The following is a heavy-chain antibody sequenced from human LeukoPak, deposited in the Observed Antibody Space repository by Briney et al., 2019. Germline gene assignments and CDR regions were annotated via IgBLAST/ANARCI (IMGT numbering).Heavy chain of an antibody. J-gene: IGHJ4*02. V-gene: IGHV3-23*01. Sequence: GGSLRLSCAASGFPFSSYAMSWVRQAPGKGLEWVSAISGSWGSTYYADSVKGRFTISRDNSKNTLYLQMNSLRAEDTAVYYCAKDRGSKEITPVDYWGQGTLVTVSS. D-gene: IGHD4-23*01. CDR2: ISGSWGST. CDR1: GFPFSSYA. CDR3: AKDRGSKEITPVDY.